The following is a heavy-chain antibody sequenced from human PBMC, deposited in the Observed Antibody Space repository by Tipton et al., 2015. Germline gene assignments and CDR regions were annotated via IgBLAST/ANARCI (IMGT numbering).Heavy chain of an antibody. J-gene: IGHJ6*02. V-gene: IGHV4-59*01. Sequence: TLSLTCTVSGDSISSYYWSWIRQPPGKGLEWIGYIYYSGFTNYNPSLKSRVTISVDTSKNQFSLKLSSVTAADTAVYYCARLLGYCSSTSCHLRGMDVWGQGTTVTVSS. CDR2: IYYSGFT. D-gene: IGHD2-2*01. CDR3: ARLLGYCSSTSCHLRGMDV. CDR1: GDSISSYY.